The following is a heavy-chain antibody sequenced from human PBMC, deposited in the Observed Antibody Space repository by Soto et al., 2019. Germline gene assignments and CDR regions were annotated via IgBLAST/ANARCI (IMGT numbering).Heavy chain of an antibody. D-gene: IGHD6-19*01. CDR2: ISGSGGST. J-gene: IGHJ4*02. V-gene: IGHV3-23*01. CDR1: GFTFSSYA. Sequence: EVQLLESGGGLVQPGGSLRLSCAASGFTFSSYAMNWVRQAPGKGLEWVPVISGSGGSTYYADSVKGRFTISRDNSKNTLYLQMNSLRAEDTGVYYCASRSSGWYFDYWGQGTLVTVSS. CDR3: ASRSSGWYFDY.